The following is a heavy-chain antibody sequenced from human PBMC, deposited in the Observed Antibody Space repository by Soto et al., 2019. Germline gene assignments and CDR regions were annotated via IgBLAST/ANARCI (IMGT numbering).Heavy chain of an antibody. CDR2: INPNSGGT. CDR1: GYTLTGYY. V-gene: IGHV1-2*02. Sequence: ASVKVSCKASGYTLTGYYMHWVRQAPGQGLEWVGWINPNSGGTNYAQKFQGRVTMTRDTSISTAYMELSRLRSDDTAVYYCARMGVVVPAAILLDYYYGMDVWGQGTTVTVSS. CDR3: ARMGVVVPAAILLDYYYGMDV. J-gene: IGHJ6*02. D-gene: IGHD2-2*02.